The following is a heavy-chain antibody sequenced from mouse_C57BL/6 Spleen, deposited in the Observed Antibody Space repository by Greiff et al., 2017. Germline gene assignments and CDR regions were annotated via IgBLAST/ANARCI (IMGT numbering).Heavy chain of an antibody. CDR2: IDPSDSYT. Sequence: QVQLQQPGAELVKPGASVKLSCKASGYTFTSYWMQWVKQRPGQGLEWIGEIDPSDSYTNYNQKFKGKATLTVDTSSSTAYMQLSSLTSEDSAVYYCARGVTTVVATDDWGQGTTLTVSS. CDR1: GYTFTSYW. CDR3: ARGVTTVVATDD. J-gene: IGHJ2*01. D-gene: IGHD1-1*01. V-gene: IGHV1-50*01.